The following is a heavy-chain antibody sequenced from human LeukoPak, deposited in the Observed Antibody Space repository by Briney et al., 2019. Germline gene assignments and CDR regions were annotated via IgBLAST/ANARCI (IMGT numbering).Heavy chain of an antibody. CDR2: ISGSGGST. D-gene: IGHD6-13*01. Sequence: AGGSLRLSCAASGFTFSAYAMSWVRQAPGKGLEWVSAISGSGGSTYYADSVKGRFTISRDNSKNTLYLQMNSLRAEDTAVYYCAKVGSSSWYLFDYWGQGTLVTVSS. CDR3: AKVGSSSWYLFDY. V-gene: IGHV3-23*01. CDR1: GFTFSAYA. J-gene: IGHJ4*02.